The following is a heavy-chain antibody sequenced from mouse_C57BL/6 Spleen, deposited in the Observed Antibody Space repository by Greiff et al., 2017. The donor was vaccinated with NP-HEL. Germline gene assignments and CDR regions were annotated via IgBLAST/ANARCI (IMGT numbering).Heavy chain of an antibody. Sequence: EVKLVESGGDLVKPGGSLKLSCAASGFTFSSYGMSWVRQTPDKRLEWVATISSGGSYTYYPDSVKGRFTISRDTAKNTLYLQMSSLKSEDTAMYYFARHRVTGRGYVDVWGTGTTVTVSS. J-gene: IGHJ1*03. CDR3: ARHRVTGRGYVDV. D-gene: IGHD4-1*01. V-gene: IGHV5-6*01. CDR1: GFTFSSYG. CDR2: ISSGGSYT.